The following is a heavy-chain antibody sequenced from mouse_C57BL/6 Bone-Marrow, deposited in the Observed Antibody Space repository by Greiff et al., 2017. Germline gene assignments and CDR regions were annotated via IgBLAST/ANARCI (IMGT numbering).Heavy chain of an antibody. V-gene: IGHV1-64*01. J-gene: IGHJ2*01. CDR1: GYTFTSYW. CDR2: IHPNSGST. Sequence: QVQLQQPGAELVKPGASVKLSCKASGYTFTSYWMHWVKQRPGQGLEWIGMIHPNSGSTNYNEKFKSKATLTVDKSSSTAYMKLSSLTSEDSAVYYCARVSNDGYYSDYWGQGTTLTVSS. CDR3: ARVSNDGYYSDY. D-gene: IGHD2-3*01.